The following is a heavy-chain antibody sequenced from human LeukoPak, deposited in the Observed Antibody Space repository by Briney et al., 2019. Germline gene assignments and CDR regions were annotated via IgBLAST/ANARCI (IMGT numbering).Heavy chain of an antibody. Sequence: PSETLSLTCTVSGGSISSYYWSWIRQPPGKGLEWIGHIYYSGSTKYNPSLKSRVTISVDTSKNQFSLKLSSVTAADTAVYYCARGGVTMVLGWFDPWGQGTLVTVSS. CDR3: ARGGVTMVLGWFDP. D-gene: IGHD3-10*01. V-gene: IGHV4-59*01. J-gene: IGHJ5*02. CDR2: IYYSGST. CDR1: GGSISSYY.